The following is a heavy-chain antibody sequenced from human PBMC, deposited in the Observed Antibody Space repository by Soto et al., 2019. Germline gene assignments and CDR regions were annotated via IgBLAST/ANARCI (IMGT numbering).Heavy chain of an antibody. D-gene: IGHD3-10*01. CDR3: ARESIIEGTDYGMDV. CDR1: GFTFSSYA. V-gene: IGHV3-30-3*01. Sequence: QPGGSLRLSCAASGFTFSSYAMHWVRQAPGKGLEWVAVISYDGSNKYYADSVKGRFTISRDNSKNTLYLQMNSLRAEDTAVYYCARESIIEGTDYGMDVWGQGTTVTVSS. CDR2: ISYDGSNK. J-gene: IGHJ6*02.